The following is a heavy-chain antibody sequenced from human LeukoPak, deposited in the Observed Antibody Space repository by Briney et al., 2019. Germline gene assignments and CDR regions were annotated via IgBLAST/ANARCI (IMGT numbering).Heavy chain of an antibody. J-gene: IGHJ5*02. CDR1: GYSFTSYW. D-gene: IGHD2-2*01. CDR3: ASQYCSSTSCHNWFDP. CDR2: IDPSDSYT. Sequence: GESLRISCKGSGYSFTSYWISWVRQMPGKGLEWMGRIDPSDSYTNYGPSFQGHVTISADKSISTAYLQWSSLKASDTAMYYCASQYCSSTSCHNWFDPWGQGTLVTVSS. V-gene: IGHV5-10-1*01.